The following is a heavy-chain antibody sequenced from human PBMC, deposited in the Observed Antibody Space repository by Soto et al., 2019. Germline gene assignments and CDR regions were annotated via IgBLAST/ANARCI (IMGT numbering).Heavy chain of an antibody. J-gene: IGHJ4*02. Sequence: HEHLVQSGAEVKRPGASLKVSCQASGYSFTGYYIHWVRQAPGQGLEWMGWINPDSGATNYAQNFQGRVTLTSDTSISTASMYLTSLTSDDTAVYYCARGDYGTGGYPFPYFDYWGQGTLVIVSS. V-gene: IGHV1-2*02. CDR1: GYSFTGYY. CDR3: ARGDYGTGGYPFPYFDY. CDR2: INPDSGAT. D-gene: IGHD2-8*02.